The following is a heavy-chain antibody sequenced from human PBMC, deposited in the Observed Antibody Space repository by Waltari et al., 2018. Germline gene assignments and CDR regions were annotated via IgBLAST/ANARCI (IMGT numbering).Heavy chain of an antibody. D-gene: IGHD2-15*01. J-gene: IGHJ6*02. Sequence: QVQLVQSGAEVKKPGSSVKVSCKASGGTFSSYTISWVRQAPGQGVEGRGRIIPIRGIANYAQKVQGRVTITAEKSTSTAYMELSSLRSEDTAVYYCARDCGRGSGHCYYGMDVWGQGTTVTVSS. CDR3: ARDCGRGSGHCYYGMDV. CDR2: IIPIRGIA. V-gene: IGHV1-69*08. CDR1: GGTFSSYT.